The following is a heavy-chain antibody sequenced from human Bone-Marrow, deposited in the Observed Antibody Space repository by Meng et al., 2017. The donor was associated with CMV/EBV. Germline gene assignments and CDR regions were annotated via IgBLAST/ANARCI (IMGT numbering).Heavy chain of an antibody. Sequence: GGSLRLSCTVSGGSISSSSYYWGWIRQPPGKGLVWVSRINSDGSSTSYADSVKGRFTISRDNAKNTLYLQMNSLRAEDTAVYYCARVATYYYYGMDVWGQGTTVTVSS. CDR3: ARVATYYYYGMDV. J-gene: IGHJ6*02. CDR2: INSDGSST. CDR1: GGSISSSSYY. V-gene: IGHV3-74*01. D-gene: IGHD5-12*01.